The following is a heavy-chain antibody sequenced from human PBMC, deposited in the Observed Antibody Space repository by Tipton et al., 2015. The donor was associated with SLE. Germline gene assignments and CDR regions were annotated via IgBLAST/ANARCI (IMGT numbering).Heavy chain of an antibody. CDR2: IYYSGST. V-gene: IGHV4-39*07. CDR3: ARDRGLPNPFY. CDR1: GGSISSSSYY. J-gene: IGHJ4*02. D-gene: IGHD3-10*01. Sequence: TLSLTCTVSGGSISSSSYYWGWIRQPPGKQLEWIGNIYYSGSTYYNPSLKSRVTISIDTSKNQFSLRLTSVTAADTAVYYCARDRGLPNPFYLGQRTLVTVSS.